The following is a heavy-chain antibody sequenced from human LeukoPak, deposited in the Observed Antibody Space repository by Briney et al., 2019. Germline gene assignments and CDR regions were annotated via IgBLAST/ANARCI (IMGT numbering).Heavy chain of an antibody. Sequence: ASVKVSCKASGYTFTSYAMHWVRQAPGQRLEWMGWINAGNGNTKCSQKFQGRVTITRDTSASTAYMELSSLRSEDTAVYYCARDGSGSYGYFDYWGQGTLVTVSS. CDR3: ARDGSGSYGYFDY. CDR1: GYTFTSYA. V-gene: IGHV1-3*01. J-gene: IGHJ4*02. D-gene: IGHD3-10*01. CDR2: INAGNGNT.